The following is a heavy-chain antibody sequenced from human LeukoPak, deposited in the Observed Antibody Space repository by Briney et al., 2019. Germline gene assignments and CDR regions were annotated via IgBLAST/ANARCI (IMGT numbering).Heavy chain of an antibody. V-gene: IGHV4-61*02. CDR2: IYTSGST. CDR1: GGSISSGSYY. Sequence: SETLSLTCTVSGGSISSGSYYWSWIRQPAWKGLEWVGRIYTSGSTNYNPSLQSRVTISVDTSKNQFSLKLSSVTAADRAEYYGAKGRGRERWLQFPDYWGQGTLVTVSS. CDR3: AKGRGRERWLQFPDY. J-gene: IGHJ4*02. D-gene: IGHD5-24*01.